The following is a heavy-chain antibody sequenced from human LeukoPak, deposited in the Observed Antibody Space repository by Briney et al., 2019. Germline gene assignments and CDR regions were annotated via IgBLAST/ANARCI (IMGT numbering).Heavy chain of an antibody. V-gene: IGHV3-53*01. CDR2: IYSDGST. CDR3: ASYGGNSDFDH. Sequence: PGGSLRLSCAASGFTFSRHSINWVRQAPGKGLEWVSVIYSDGSTYFADSVKGRFTISRHNSRNTLYLQMNSLRAEDTAVYYCASYGGNSDFDHWGQGTLVTVSS. J-gene: IGHJ4*02. D-gene: IGHD4-23*01. CDR1: GFTFSRHS.